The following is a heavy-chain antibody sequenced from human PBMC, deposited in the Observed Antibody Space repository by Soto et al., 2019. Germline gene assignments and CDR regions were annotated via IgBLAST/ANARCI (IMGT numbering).Heavy chain of an antibody. V-gene: IGHV1-3*01. CDR3: ARACSYYDILTGYYPGLFDY. Sequence: ASVKVSCKASGYTFTSYAMHWVRQAPGQRLEWMGWINAGNGNTKYSQKFQGRVTITRDTSASTAYMELSSLRSEDTAVYYCARACSYYDILTGYYPGLFDYWGQGTLVTRLL. J-gene: IGHJ4*02. CDR2: INAGNGNT. CDR1: GYTFTSYA. D-gene: IGHD3-9*01.